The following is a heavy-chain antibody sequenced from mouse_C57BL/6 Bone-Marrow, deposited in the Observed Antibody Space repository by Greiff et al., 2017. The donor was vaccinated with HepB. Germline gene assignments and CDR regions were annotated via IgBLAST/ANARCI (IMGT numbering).Heavy chain of an antibody. J-gene: IGHJ2*01. Sequence: EVKVEESGGGLVKPGGSLKLSCAASGFTFSDYGMHWVRQAPEKGLEWVAYISSGSSTIYYADTVKGRFTISRDNAKNTLFLQMTSLRSEDTAMYYCARGWDEAYFDYWGQGTTLTVSS. D-gene: IGHD4-1*01. V-gene: IGHV5-17*01. CDR2: ISSGSSTI. CDR3: ARGWDEAYFDY. CDR1: GFTFSDYG.